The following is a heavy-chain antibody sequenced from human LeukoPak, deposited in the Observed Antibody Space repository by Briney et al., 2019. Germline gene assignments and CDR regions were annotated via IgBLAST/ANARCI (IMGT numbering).Heavy chain of an antibody. CDR2: INPNSGGT. CDR1: GYTFTGYY. Sequence: GASVKVSCKASGYTFTGYYMHWVRQAPGQGLEWMGWINPNSGGTNYAQKFQGRVTMTRDTSISTAYMELSRLRSDDTAVYYCARPSGELWGDFDYWGQGTLVTVSS. V-gene: IGHV1-2*02. J-gene: IGHJ4*02. D-gene: IGHD1-7*01. CDR3: ARPSGELWGDFDY.